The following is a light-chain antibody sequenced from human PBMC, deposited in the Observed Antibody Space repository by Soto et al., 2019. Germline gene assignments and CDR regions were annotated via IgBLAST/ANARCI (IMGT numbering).Light chain of an antibody. CDR1: HHISDY. CDR2: DAS. V-gene: IGKV1-33*01. Sequence: DLPMTQSPSSLSASVGDRVTITCQASHHISDYLNWYQQKPGKAPKLLIYDASNLQTGVPVRFRGSGSGTHFTLTITSLQPEDAATYYCLQYDTVPRLFGGGTKVEIK. J-gene: IGKJ4*01. CDR3: LQYDTVPRL.